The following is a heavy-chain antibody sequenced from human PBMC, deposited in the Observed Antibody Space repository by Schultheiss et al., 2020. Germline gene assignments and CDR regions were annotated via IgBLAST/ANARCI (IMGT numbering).Heavy chain of an antibody. CDR2: INHSGST. CDR3: AKDAVSDCTNGVCYTWWFYYYGMDV. V-gene: IGHV4-34*01. CDR1: GGSFSGYY. J-gene: IGHJ6*02. Sequence: SETMSLTCAVYGGSFSGYYWSWIRQPPGKGLEWIGEINHSGSTNYISSLKSRVTISADTSKNQFSLQLNSVTPEDTAVYYCAKDAVSDCTNGVCYTWWFYYYGMDVWGQGTTVTVSS. D-gene: IGHD2-8*01.